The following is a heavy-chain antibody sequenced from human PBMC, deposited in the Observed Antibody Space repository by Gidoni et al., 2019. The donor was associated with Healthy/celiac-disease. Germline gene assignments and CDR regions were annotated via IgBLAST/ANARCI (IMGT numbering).Heavy chain of an antibody. J-gene: IGHJ5*02. D-gene: IGHD6-6*01. Sequence: QVQLVQSGAEVKKPGSSVKVSCKASGGTFSSYTISWVRQAPGHGLEWMGMIIPILGIANYAQKFQGRVTITAGKSTSTAYMELSSLRSEDTAVYYCASHIAARPGWFDPWGQGTLVTVSS. CDR3: ASHIAARPGWFDP. CDR1: GGTFSSYT. CDR2: IIPILGIA. V-gene: IGHV1-69*02.